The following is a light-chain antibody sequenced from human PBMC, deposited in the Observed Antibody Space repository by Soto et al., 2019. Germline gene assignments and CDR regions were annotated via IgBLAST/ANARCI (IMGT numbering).Light chain of an antibody. CDR2: DAS. J-gene: IGKJ4*01. V-gene: IGKV3-11*01. CDR1: QSLSSY. CDR3: QQRAGWPPT. Sequence: EIVLTQSPATVSLSPGKRATLSCWASQSLSSYLAWYQQKPGQAPRLLIYDASNRANGIPARFTGSGSGTDFTLTISSLEPEDFAVYFCQQRAGWPPTFGGGTKVDIK.